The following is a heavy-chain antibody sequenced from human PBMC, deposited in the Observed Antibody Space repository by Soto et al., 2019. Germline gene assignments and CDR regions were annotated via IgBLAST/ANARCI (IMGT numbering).Heavy chain of an antibody. V-gene: IGHV3-7*05. CDR3: ARARTWNWITGPYTGGYYFDY. D-gene: IGHD1-20*01. Sequence: GGSLRLSCAASGFTFSSYWMSWVRQAPGKGLEWVANIKQDGSEKYYVDSVKGRFTISRDNAKNSLYLQMNSLRAEDTAVYYCARARTWNWITGPYTGGYYFDYWGQGTLVTVSS. CDR2: IKQDGSEK. J-gene: IGHJ4*02. CDR1: GFTFSSYW.